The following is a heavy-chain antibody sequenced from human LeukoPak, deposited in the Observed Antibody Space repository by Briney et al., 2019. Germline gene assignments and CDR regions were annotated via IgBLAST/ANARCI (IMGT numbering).Heavy chain of an antibody. Sequence: GGSLRLSCAASGFTFSSYSMNWVRQAPGKGLEWVSYISSSSSTIYYADSVKGRFTISRDNAKNSLYLQMNSLRAEDTAVYYCARDPPAPKYYYDGSGSSAVWGQGTLGTVSS. J-gene: IGHJ4*02. CDR2: ISSSSSTI. CDR1: GFTFSSYS. D-gene: IGHD3-22*01. V-gene: IGHV3-48*01. CDR3: ARDPPAPKYYYDGSGSSAV.